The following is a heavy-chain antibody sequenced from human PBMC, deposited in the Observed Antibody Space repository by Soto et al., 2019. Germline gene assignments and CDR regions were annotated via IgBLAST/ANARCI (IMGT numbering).Heavy chain of an antibody. Sequence: ASVKVSCKASGGTFSSYAISWVRQAPGQGLEWMGGIIPTFGTANYAQKFQGRVTITADESTSTAYMELRSLRGDDTAVYYCARDKVGTAADFWGQGTLVTVSS. CDR2: IIPTFGTA. J-gene: IGHJ4*02. CDR1: GGTFSSYA. D-gene: IGHD2-15*01. V-gene: IGHV1-69*13. CDR3: ARDKVGTAADF.